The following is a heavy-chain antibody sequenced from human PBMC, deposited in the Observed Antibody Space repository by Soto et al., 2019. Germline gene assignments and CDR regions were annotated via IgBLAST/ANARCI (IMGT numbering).Heavy chain of an antibody. V-gene: IGHV3-48*01. D-gene: IGHD3-16*02. CDR3: AREKGIMITFGGVIVTARGYFDY. Sequence: GGSLRLSCAASGFTFSSYSMNWVRQAPGKGLEWVSYISSSSSTIYYADSVKGRFTISRDNAKNSLYLQMNSLRAEDTAVYYCAREKGIMITFGGVIVTARGYFDYWGQGTLVTVSS. CDR2: ISSSSSTI. CDR1: GFTFSSYS. J-gene: IGHJ4*02.